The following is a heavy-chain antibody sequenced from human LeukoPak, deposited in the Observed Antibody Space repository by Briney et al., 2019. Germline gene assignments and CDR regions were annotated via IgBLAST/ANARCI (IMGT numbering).Heavy chain of an antibody. CDR3: AADRIAARRFDY. D-gene: IGHD6-6*01. CDR1: GFTFTSSA. Sequence: SVKVSCKASGFTFTSSAVQWVRQARGQRLEWIGWIVVVSGNTNYAQKFQERVTITRDMSTSTAYMELSSLRSEDTAVYYCAADRIAARRFDYWGQGTLVTVSS. J-gene: IGHJ4*02. V-gene: IGHV1-58*01. CDR2: IVVVSGNT.